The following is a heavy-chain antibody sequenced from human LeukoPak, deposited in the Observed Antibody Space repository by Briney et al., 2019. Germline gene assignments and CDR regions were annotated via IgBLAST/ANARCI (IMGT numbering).Heavy chain of an antibody. Sequence: SETLSLTCTVSGVPLSNYYWSWLRQPPGKGLEWVGYFYYSGSTNYNPSLKSRVTISLDTSKNQFSLKLSSVTAADTAVYYCARSRSSSWYWFDPWGQGTLVTVSS. CDR3: ARSRSSSWYWFDP. D-gene: IGHD6-13*01. V-gene: IGHV4-59*08. J-gene: IGHJ5*02. CDR1: GVPLSNYY. CDR2: FYYSGST.